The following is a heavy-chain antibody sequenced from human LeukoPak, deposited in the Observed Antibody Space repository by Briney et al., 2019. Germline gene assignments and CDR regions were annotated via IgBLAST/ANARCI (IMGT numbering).Heavy chain of an antibody. Sequence: GGSLRLSCAASGFTFSSYAMNWVRQAPGKGLEWVSAISGSGGSTYYADSVKGRFTISRDNSKNTLYLQMNSLRAEDTAVYYCAKGSSWYPGTDFDYWGQGTLVTVSS. CDR1: GFTFSSYA. CDR2: ISGSGGST. V-gene: IGHV3-23*01. J-gene: IGHJ4*02. CDR3: AKGSSWYPGTDFDY. D-gene: IGHD6-13*01.